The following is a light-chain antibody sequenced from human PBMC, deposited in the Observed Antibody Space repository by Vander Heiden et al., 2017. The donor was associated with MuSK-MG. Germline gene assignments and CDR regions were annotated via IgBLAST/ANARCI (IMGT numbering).Light chain of an antibody. CDR1: QSVSSN. CDR2: GAS. CDR3: QQDNNWPKT. Sequence: IVITHPPATLSVSPGERATLSCRASQSVSSNLAWYQQKPGQAPRLLIYGASTRATGIPASFSGSGSGTEFTLTISSLQSEDFAVYYCQQDNNWPKTFGQGTKVEIK. J-gene: IGKJ1*01. V-gene: IGKV3-15*01.